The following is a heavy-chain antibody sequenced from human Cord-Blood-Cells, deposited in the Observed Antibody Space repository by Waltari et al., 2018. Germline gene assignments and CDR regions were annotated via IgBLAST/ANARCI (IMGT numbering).Heavy chain of an antibody. CDR1: GGSISSSSYY. CDR2: IYYSGST. Sequence: QLQLQESGPGLVKPSETLSLTCTVSGGSISSSSYYWGWIRQPPGKGLEWIGSIYYSGSTYSNPSLKSRVTISVDTSKNQFSLKLSSVTAADTAVYYCARHTSNSSWYWYFDLWGRGTLVTVSS. CDR3: ARHTSNSSWYWYFDL. V-gene: IGHV4-39*01. D-gene: IGHD6-13*01. J-gene: IGHJ2*01.